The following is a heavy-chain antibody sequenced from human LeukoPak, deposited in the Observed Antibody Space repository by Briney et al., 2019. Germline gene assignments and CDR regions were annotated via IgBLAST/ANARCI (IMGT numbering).Heavy chain of an antibody. D-gene: IGHD6-19*01. J-gene: IGHJ2*01. CDR1: GFTFSTYG. Sequence: GGSLRLSCAASGFTFSTYGMHWVRQASGKGLEWVAVIWHDGSIKYYADSVQGRFTISRDNSKNTLYLQMNSLRAEDTAVYYCAIDLGGCSGCYDLWGRGTLVTVSS. CDR2: IWHDGSIK. CDR3: AIDLGGCSGCYDL. V-gene: IGHV3-30*02.